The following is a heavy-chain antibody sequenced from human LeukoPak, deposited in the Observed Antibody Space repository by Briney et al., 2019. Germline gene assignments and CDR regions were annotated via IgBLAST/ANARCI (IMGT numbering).Heavy chain of an antibody. D-gene: IGHD2-8*01. V-gene: IGHV3-74*01. Sequence: AGSLRLSCAASGFTFSSYWMHWVRHAPGKGLVWVSRINSDGSSTSYADSVKGRFIISSDNANKTLYLLMNSPVVEATAVYYCARDRTNVGYWGQRAPGTASS. CDR2: INSDGSST. CDR1: GFTFSSYW. CDR3: ARDRTNVGY. J-gene: IGHJ4*02.